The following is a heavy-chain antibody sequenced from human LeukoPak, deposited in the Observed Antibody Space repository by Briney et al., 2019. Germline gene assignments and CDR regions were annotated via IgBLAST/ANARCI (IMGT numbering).Heavy chain of an antibody. D-gene: IGHD1-1*01. CDR3: AKDASNYFWYFDL. CDR1: GFIFSTYA. V-gene: IGHV3-23*01. J-gene: IGHJ2*01. CDR2: FSGSGDTT. Sequence: PGGSLRLSCAGSGFIFSTYAMTWVRQAPGKGLEWVSGFSGSGDTTYYADSVKGRFTISRDNSKNTLYLQMSSLRAEDTAVYYCAKDASNYFWYFDLWGRGTLVTVSS.